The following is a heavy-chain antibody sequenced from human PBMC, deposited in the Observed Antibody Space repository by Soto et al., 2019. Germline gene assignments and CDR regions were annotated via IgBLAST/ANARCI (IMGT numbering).Heavy chain of an antibody. J-gene: IGHJ4*02. D-gene: IGHD1-20*01. Sequence: EGQLVESGGGLVKPGGSLRLSCAASGFTFSNVWMNWVRQAPGKGLEWVGRIKSKLDGETIDYAAPVKCRFTISRDDSKNMLYLQMNSLKTEETGGYYCTPLALTYNRSWDEFSDWGQGTLVTVSS. V-gene: IGHV3-15*07. CDR2: IKSKLDGETI. CDR1: GFTFSNVW. CDR3: TPLALTYNRSWDEFSD.